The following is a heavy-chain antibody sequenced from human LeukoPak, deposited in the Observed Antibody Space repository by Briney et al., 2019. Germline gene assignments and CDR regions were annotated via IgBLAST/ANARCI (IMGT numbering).Heavy chain of an antibody. CDR2: INQDGSEE. CDR3: ASRSSVAASGPG. V-gene: IGHV3-7*01. J-gene: IGHJ4*02. CDR1: GFTFSSYA. D-gene: IGHD2-15*01. Sequence: GGSLRLSCAASGFTFSSYAMSWVRQAPGKGLEWVANINQDGSEEYYVDSVKGRFTISRDNAKDSLYLQMSSLRAEDTALYYCASRSSVAASGPGWGQGTLVTVSS.